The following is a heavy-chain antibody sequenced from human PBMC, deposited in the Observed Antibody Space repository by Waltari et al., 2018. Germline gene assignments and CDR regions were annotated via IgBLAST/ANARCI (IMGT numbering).Heavy chain of an antibody. J-gene: IGHJ4*02. V-gene: IGHV3-15*07. CDR1: GFSFSDAW. CDR3: TTGRDEI. CDR2: IKRQSDGGTT. Sequence: EGQLVESGGGLVKPGGSLRLSCVASGFSFSDAWMNWVRQAPGKGLEWVGRIKRQSDGGTTGYVTPVKGRFIISRDDSKNTLSLQMNSLKTEDTAVYYCTTGRDEIWGQGSLVTVSS.